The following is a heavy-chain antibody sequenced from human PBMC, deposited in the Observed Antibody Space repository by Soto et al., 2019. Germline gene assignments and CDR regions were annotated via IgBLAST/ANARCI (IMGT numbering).Heavy chain of an antibody. CDR2: IFSSGST. Sequence: SETLSLTCTVSGGSISRYYWSWIRQAPGRGLEWIGNIFSSGSTNYNPSLQSRVAISVDTSKNQVSLKLNAVTTADTAVYYCAREYYDFWSVTYSYYGLDVWGQGTTVT. V-gene: IGHV4-59*01. J-gene: IGHJ6*02. CDR3: AREYYDFWSVTYSYYGLDV. CDR1: GGSISRYY. D-gene: IGHD3-3*01.